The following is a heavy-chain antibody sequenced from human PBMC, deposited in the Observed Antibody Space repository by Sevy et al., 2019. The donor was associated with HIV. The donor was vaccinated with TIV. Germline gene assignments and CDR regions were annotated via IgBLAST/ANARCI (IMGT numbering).Heavy chain of an antibody. CDR3: ARKYDSSGYFDY. CDR2: ISGPGGRGDKT. J-gene: IGHJ4*02. D-gene: IGHD3-22*01. CDR1: GFMFSNYV. Sequence: GGSLRLSCAASGFMFSNYVMNWVRQAPGKGLEGVAGISGPGGRGDKTNYADSVKARFTNSREDSKNSLYLQLNSLRAEDTAIYYCARKYDSSGYFDYWGQGTLVTVSS. V-gene: IGHV3-23*01.